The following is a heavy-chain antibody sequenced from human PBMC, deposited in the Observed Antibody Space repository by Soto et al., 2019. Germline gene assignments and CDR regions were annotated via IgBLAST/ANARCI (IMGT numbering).Heavy chain of an antibody. CDR3: ARDGLERLQRSGAPDY. J-gene: IGHJ4*02. V-gene: IGHV1-69*13. Sequence: ASVKVSCKASGGTFSSYAISWVRQAPGQGLEWMGGIIPIFGTANYAQKFQGRVTITADESTSTAYMELSSLRSEDTAVYYCARDGLERLQRSGAPDYWGQGTLVTVSS. CDR1: GGTFSSYA. CDR2: IIPIFGTA. D-gene: IGHD1-1*01.